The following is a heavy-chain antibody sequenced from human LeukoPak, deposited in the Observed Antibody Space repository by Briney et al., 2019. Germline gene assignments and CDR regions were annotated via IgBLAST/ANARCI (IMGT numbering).Heavy chain of an antibody. Sequence: GGSLRLSCVASGLSFSSHAMNWVRQAPGKGLEWVSGIVDDGHITDYADSVRGRFTVSRDNSKTTLYLQMNSLRAEDTAVYYCARGDGSRTPNDYWGQGTLVTVSS. J-gene: IGHJ4*02. CDR1: GLSFSSHA. D-gene: IGHD2-2*03. CDR2: IVDDGHIT. CDR3: ARGDGSRTPNDY. V-gene: IGHV3-23*01.